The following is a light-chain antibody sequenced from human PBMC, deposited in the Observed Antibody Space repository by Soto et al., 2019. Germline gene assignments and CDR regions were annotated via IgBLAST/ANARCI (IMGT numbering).Light chain of an antibody. Sequence: EIVMTQSPATLSVSPGERATLSCRASESVSSNLAWNQQKPGQAPRLLLYGASTRATGIPARFSGSGSGTEFTLTISSLQSEDVAVYYCQQYNNWPQTFGQGTKVEIK. V-gene: IGKV3-15*01. CDR2: GAS. J-gene: IGKJ1*01. CDR3: QQYNNWPQT. CDR1: ESVSSN.